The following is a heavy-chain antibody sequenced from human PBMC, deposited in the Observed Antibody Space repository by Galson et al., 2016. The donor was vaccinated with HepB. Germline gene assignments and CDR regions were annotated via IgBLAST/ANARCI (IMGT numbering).Heavy chain of an antibody. CDR2: ISSRSTYI. J-gene: IGHJ3*01. Sequence: SLRLSCAASGFTFGSYSMNWVRQAPGKGLEWVSYISSRSTYIYYADSVKGRFTISRDNAKKSLYLQMNSLRAEDTAVYYCARDHAARRLEDAFDVWGQGTTVIVSS. V-gene: IGHV3-21*01. CDR1: GFTFGSYS. D-gene: IGHD6-6*01. CDR3: ARDHAARRLEDAFDV.